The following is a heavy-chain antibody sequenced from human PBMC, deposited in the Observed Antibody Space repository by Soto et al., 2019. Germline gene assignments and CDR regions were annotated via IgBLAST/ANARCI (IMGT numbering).Heavy chain of an antibody. D-gene: IGHD3-10*01. CDR3: SRGSTYYGLLT. J-gene: IGHJ5*02. CDR1: GDSMGSGDYY. CDR2: IYYIGTT. Sequence: QVQLQESGPGLVKPSQTLSLTCTVSGDSMGSGDYYWTWIRQPPGKGLEWIGYIYYIGTTFYNTPLESRVNISIDTSKNHFSLRLTSVTAADAAVYYCSRGSTYYGLLTWGQGTLVTVSS. V-gene: IGHV4-30-4*01.